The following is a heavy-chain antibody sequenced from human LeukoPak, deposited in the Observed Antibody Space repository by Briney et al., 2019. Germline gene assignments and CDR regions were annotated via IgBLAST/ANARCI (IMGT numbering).Heavy chain of an antibody. Sequence: GSLRLSCAASGFPFSDYYMNWIRQSPGKGLEWISYISGSARTIYYADSVKGRFTISRDNAKNSLYLQMNSLRAEDTAVYYCARDEANYGGNSNYWGQGTLVTVSS. V-gene: IGHV3-11*01. CDR3: ARDEANYGGNSNY. D-gene: IGHD4-23*01. CDR1: GFPFSDYY. CDR2: ISGSARTI. J-gene: IGHJ4*02.